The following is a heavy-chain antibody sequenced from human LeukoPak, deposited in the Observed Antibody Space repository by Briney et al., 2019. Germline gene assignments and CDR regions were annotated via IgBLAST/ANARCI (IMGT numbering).Heavy chain of an antibody. CDR1: GFTFRSYW. CDR3: ARASAAPS. V-gene: IGHV3-74*01. Sequence: GGPLRLSCAASGFTFRSYWMHWVRQAPGKGLVWVSRINTDGSNATYADSVKGRFTISRDNAQNTVYLQMNSLRAEDTAVYYCARASAAPSWGQGTLVTVSS. D-gene: IGHD2-2*01. J-gene: IGHJ5*02. CDR2: INTDGSNA.